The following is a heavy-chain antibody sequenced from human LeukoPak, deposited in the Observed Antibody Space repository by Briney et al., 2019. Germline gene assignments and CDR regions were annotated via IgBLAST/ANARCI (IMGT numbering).Heavy chain of an antibody. J-gene: IGHJ5*02. D-gene: IGHD2-15*01. CDR3: AHRPPGGSYCSGGSCYSTWFDP. CDR2: IYWDDDK. CDR1: GFSLSTSGVG. V-gene: IGHV2-5*02. Sequence: SGPTLVEPTQTLTLTCTFSGFSLSTSGVGVGWIRQPPGKALEWLALIYWDDDKRYSPSLKSRLTITKDTSKNQVVLTMTNMDPVDTATYYCAHRPPGGSYCSGGSCYSTWFDPWGQGTLVTVSS.